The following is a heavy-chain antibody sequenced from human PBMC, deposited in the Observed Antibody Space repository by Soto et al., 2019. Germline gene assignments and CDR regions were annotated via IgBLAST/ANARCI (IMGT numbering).Heavy chain of an antibody. D-gene: IGHD3-9*01. V-gene: IGHV3-23*01. CDR1: GFTFSSYA. CDR3: SKNDWLFRHGYFDL. CDR2: ISGSGGST. Sequence: PGGSLRLSCAASGFTFSSYAMSWVRQAPGKGLEWVSAISGSGGSTYYADSVKGRCTIARDNSKSTLYLQMNSLSADATAVYYCSKNDWLFRHGYFDLWGRGTLFTVSS. J-gene: IGHJ2*01.